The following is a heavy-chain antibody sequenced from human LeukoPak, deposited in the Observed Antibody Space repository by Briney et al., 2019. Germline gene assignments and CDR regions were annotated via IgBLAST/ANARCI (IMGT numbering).Heavy chain of an antibody. J-gene: IGHJ1*01. CDR3: ARSPRLTTGPAEYFQH. CDR2: IIPIFGTA. Sequence: SVKVSCKASGGTFSRYAISWVRQAPGQGLEWMGGIIPIFGTANYAQKFQGRVTITTDESTSTAYMELSSLRSEDTAVYYCARSPRLTTGPAEYFQHWGQGTLVTVSS. CDR1: GGTFSRYA. D-gene: IGHD1-14*01. V-gene: IGHV1-69*05.